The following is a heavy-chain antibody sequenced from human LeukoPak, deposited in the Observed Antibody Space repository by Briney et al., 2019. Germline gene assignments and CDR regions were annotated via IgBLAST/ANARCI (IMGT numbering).Heavy chain of an antibody. CDR2: IYYSGST. D-gene: IGHD4-11*01. J-gene: IGHJ6*02. V-gene: IGHV4-61*01. CDR3: ARESPVTHDSYYYAMDV. CDR1: GGSISGSSYY. Sequence: SETLSLTCTVSGGSISGSSYYWGWIRQPPGKGLEWIGYIYYSGSTNYNPSLKSRVTISVDTSKNQFSLRLNSVTAADTAVYHCARESPVTHDSYYYAMDVWGQGTTVTVSS.